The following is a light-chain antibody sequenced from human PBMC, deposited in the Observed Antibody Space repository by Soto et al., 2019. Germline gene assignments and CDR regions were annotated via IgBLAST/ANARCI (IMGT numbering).Light chain of an antibody. V-gene: IGLV2-23*02. J-gene: IGLJ1*01. CDR1: SSGVGSYNL. Sequence: QSALTQPASVSGSPEQSITISCTGTSSGVGSYNLVSWYQQHPGKAPKLMIYEVSKRPSGVSHRFSGSKSGNTASLTSSGLHAEDEADYYCCSYAGSSPYVFGTGTKLTVL. CDR2: EVS. CDR3: CSYAGSSPYV.